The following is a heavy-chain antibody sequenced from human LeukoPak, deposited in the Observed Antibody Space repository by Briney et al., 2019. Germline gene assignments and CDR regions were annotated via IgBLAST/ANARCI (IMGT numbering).Heavy chain of an antibody. V-gene: IGHV4-34*01. CDR2: INRRGST. Sequence: SETLSLTCAVYGGSFSGYYWSWIRQPPGKGLEWIGEINRRGSTNYNPSLKSRVTISVDTSKNQFSLKLSSVTAADKAVYYCARVFIAETDYYYGMDVWGQGTTVTVSS. CDR1: GGSFSGYY. CDR3: ARVFIAETDYYYGMDV. J-gene: IGHJ6*02. D-gene: IGHD6-13*01.